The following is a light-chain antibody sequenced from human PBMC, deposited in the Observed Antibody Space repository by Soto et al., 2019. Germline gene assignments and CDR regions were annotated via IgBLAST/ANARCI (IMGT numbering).Light chain of an antibody. V-gene: IGKV1-39*01. CDR3: QQYYSTLLT. CDR1: QSISSY. Sequence: DIQMTQSPSSLSASVGDRVTITCRASQSISSYLNWYQQKPGKAPQLLIYAASSLQSGVPSRLSGRGSGTDFTLNSSRLQPEDFAAYYGQQYYSTLLTSGGGTEVEIK. J-gene: IGKJ4*01. CDR2: AAS.